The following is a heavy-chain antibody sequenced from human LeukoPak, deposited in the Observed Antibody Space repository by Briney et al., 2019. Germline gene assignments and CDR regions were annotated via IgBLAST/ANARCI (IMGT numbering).Heavy chain of an antibody. V-gene: IGHV3-7*01. CDR3: AREGSSSWYRGRLDY. Sequence: GGSLRLSCAASGFTFSSYWMSWVRQAPGKGLEWVANIKQDGSEKYYVDSVKGRFTISRDNAKNSPYLQMNSLRAEDTAVYYCAREGSSSWYRGRLDYWGQGTLVTVSS. D-gene: IGHD6-13*01. CDR1: GFTFSSYW. J-gene: IGHJ4*02. CDR2: IKQDGSEK.